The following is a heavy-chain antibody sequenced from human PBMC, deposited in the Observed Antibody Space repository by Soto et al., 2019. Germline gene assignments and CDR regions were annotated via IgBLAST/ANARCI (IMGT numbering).Heavy chain of an antibody. CDR2: VYHSGST. V-gene: IGHV4-39*01. J-gene: IGHJ4*02. D-gene: IGHD3-10*01. Sequence: QLQLQESGPGLVEPSETLSLTCTVSGASINTGRYYWAWIRQPPGRGLEWVASVYHSGSTYYNPSLKSRVAKSIDTSSNQFSLKLNSVTAADTAIFYCARIGNFYGSGIYYDTPFDSRGQGTLVTVSS. CDR1: GASINTGRYY. CDR3: ARIGNFYGSGIYYDTPFDS.